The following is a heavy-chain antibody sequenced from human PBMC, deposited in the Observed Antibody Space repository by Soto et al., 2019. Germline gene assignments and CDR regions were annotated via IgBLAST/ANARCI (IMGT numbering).Heavy chain of an antibody. CDR3: AREEYCSGGSCYEYYMDV. CDR2: IIPILGIA. J-gene: IGHJ6*03. Sequence: SVKGSWKAFGGTFSSFTINWGRQAPRQGVEWMGRIIPILGIANYAQKFQGRVTITADKSTSTAYMELSSLRSEDTAVYYCAREEYCSGGSCYEYYMDVWGKGTTVTVSS. V-gene: IGHV1-69*04. D-gene: IGHD2-15*01. CDR1: GGTFSSFT.